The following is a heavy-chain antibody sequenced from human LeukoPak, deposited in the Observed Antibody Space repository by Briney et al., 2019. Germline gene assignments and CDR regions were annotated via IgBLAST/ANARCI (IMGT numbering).Heavy chain of an antibody. CDR3: ARNPKPYYYDSSGYYS. CDR1: GGSFSGYY. V-gene: IGHV4-34*01. J-gene: IGHJ4*02. CDR2: INHSGST. D-gene: IGHD3-22*01. Sequence: PSETLSLTCAVYGGSFSGYYWSWIRQPPGKGPEWIGEINHSGSTNYNPSLKSRVTISVDTSKNQFSLKLSSVTAADTAVYYCARNPKPYYYDSSGYYSWGQGTLVTVSS.